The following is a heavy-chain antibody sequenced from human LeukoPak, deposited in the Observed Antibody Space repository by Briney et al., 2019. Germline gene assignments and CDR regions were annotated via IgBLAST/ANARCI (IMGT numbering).Heavy chain of an antibody. CDR1: GYTFSSYG. CDR2: ISAYNGHT. V-gene: IGHV1-18*01. CDR3: ARKGDYWNDGAY. J-gene: IGHJ4*02. D-gene: IGHD1-1*01. Sequence: ASVKVSCKASGYTFSSYGFSWVRQAPGQGLEWMGWISAYNGHTDYAQKFQGRVTMTTDTATDTAYMELRSLRPDDTAVYYCARKGDYWNDGAYWGQGTLVTVSS.